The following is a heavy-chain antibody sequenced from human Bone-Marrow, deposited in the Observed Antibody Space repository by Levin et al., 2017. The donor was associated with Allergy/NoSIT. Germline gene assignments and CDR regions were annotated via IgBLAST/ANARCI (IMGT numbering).Heavy chain of an antibody. V-gene: IGHV3-23*01. CDR1: GFTFSSYA. CDR3: AKEGSTVTEVLLWFGELGPSGGMDV. CDR2: ISGSGGST. Sequence: GGSLRLSCAASGFTFSSYAMSWVRQAPGKGLEWVSAISGSGGSTYYADSVKGRFTISRDNSKNTLYLQMNSLRAEDTAVYYCAKEGSTVTEVLLWFGELGPSGGMDVWGQGTTVTVSS. J-gene: IGHJ6*02. D-gene: IGHD3-10*01.